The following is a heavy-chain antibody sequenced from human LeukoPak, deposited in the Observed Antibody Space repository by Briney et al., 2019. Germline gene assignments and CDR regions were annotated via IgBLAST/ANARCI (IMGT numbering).Heavy chain of an antibody. CDR3: ARLAWGRLDY. Sequence: SETLSLTCSVSGYSISSGYYWGWVRPPPGKGLEGIGSIYQSGSTYYNPSLKSRVTMSVDTSKNQFSLKLSSVTAADTAVYYCARLAWGRLDYWGQGTLVTVSS. CDR2: IYQSGST. V-gene: IGHV4-38-2*02. D-gene: IGHD7-27*01. J-gene: IGHJ4*02. CDR1: GYSISSGYY.